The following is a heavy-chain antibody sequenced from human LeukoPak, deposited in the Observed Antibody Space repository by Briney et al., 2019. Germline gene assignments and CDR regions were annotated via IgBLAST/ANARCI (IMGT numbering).Heavy chain of an antibody. D-gene: IGHD3-22*01. V-gene: IGHV4-4*09. CDR2: IYTSGST. CDR3: AREEDRSGD. Sequence: PSETLSLTCTVSGGSISSYYWSWIRQPPGKGLEWIGYIYTSGSTNYNPSLKSRVTISVDTSKNQFSLKLSSVTAADTAVYYCAREEDRSGDWGQGTLVTVTS. CDR1: GGSISSYY. J-gene: IGHJ4*02.